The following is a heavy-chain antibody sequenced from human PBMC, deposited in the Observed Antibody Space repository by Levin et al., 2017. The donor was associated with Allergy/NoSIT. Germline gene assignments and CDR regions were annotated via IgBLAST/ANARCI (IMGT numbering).Heavy chain of an antibody. J-gene: IGHJ5*02. V-gene: IGHV4-59*01. Sequence: GSLRLSCTVSGGSISSYYWSWIRQPPGKGLEWIGYIYYSGSTNYNPSLKSRVTISVDTSKNQFSLKLSSVTAADTAVYYCASHRRRYCSGGSCYSHWFDPWGQGTLVTVSS. CDR2: IYYSGST. D-gene: IGHD2-15*01. CDR1: GGSISSYY. CDR3: ASHRRRYCSGGSCYSHWFDP.